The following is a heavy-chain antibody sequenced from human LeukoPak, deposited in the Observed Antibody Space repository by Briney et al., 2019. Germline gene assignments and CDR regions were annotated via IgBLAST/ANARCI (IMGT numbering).Heavy chain of an antibody. CDR1: GGSISSGGYY. CDR2: IYYSGST. Sequence: SQTLSLTCTVSGGSISSGGYYWSWIRQHPGKGLEWIGYIYYSGSTYYNPSLKCRVTISVDTSKNQFSLKLSSVTAADTAVYYCARRRRFLEWLHTPDYYYYGMDVWGQGTTVTVSS. D-gene: IGHD3-3*01. CDR3: ARRRRFLEWLHTPDYYYYGMDV. J-gene: IGHJ6*02. V-gene: IGHV4-31*03.